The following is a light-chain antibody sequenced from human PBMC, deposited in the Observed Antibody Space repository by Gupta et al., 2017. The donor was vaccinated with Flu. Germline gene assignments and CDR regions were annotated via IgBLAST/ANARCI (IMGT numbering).Light chain of an antibody. V-gene: IGLV6-57*01. Sequence: FMLPQPHSVSESPGKTVPISCTRSSGSIATNYGQWYQQRPGSSPTTVIYEDNQRLSGVTDRFSGSIDSSSNSASLTISGLKTEEEADYYCQSYDSSNRDVIFGGGTKLTVL. CDR2: EDN. CDR1: SGSIATNY. J-gene: IGLJ2*01. CDR3: QSYDSSNRDVI.